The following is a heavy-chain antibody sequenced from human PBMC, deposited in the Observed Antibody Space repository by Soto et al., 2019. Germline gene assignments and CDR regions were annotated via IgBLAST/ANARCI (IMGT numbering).Heavy chain of an antibody. D-gene: IGHD3-3*01. CDR3: AGLRFLEWPLDY. CDR1: GFTFSDYY. J-gene: IGHJ4*02. CDR2: ISSSGSTI. Sequence: PGGSLRLSCAASGFTFSDYYMSWIRQAPGKGLEWVSYISSSGSTIYYADSVKGRFTISRDNAKNSLYLQMNSLRAEDTAVYYCAGLRFLEWPLDYWGQGTLVTVSS. V-gene: IGHV3-11*01.